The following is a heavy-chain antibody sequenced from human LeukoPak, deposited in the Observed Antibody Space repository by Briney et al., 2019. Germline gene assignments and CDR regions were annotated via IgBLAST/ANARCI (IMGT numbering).Heavy chain of an antibody. J-gene: IGHJ4*02. CDR2: ISSSSSYI. Sequence: GGSLRLSCAASGFTFSSYSMNWVRHAPGKGLEWVSSISSSSSYIYYADSVKGRFTISRDNDKNSLYLQMNRLRAEDTAVYYCAREVYSYGLDDYWGQGTLVTVCS. CDR1: GFTFSSYS. V-gene: IGHV3-21*01. D-gene: IGHD5-18*01. CDR3: AREVYSYGLDDY.